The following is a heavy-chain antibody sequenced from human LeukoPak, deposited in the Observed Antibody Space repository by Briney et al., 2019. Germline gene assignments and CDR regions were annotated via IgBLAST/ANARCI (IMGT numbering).Heavy chain of an antibody. CDR2: ISGSGGST. CDR1: GFTFSSFA. D-gene: IGHD3-9*01. J-gene: IGHJ6*02. CDR3: AKVVLTGSYYYYGMDV. Sequence: PGGSLRLSCAASGFTFSSFAMSWVRQAPGKGLEWVSAISGSGGSTYYADSVKGRFTISRDNSKNTLYLQLNSLRAEDTAVYYCAKVVLTGSYYYYGMDVWGQGTTVTVSS. V-gene: IGHV3-23*01.